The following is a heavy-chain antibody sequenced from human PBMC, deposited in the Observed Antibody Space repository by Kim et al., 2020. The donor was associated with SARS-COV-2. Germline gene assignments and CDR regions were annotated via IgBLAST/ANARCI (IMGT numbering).Heavy chain of an antibody. CDR1: GFTFSSYG. V-gene: IGHV3-30*03. Sequence: GGSLRLSCAASGFTFSSYGMHWVRQVPGTGLEWVALISYDGSTGKYADSVKGRFTISRDNSKSTLYLQVNSLRAEDTVVYYCARGGGYGIGYYGFDVWG. CDR2: ISYDGSTG. J-gene: IGHJ6*02. D-gene: IGHD3-16*01. CDR3: ARGGGYGIGYYGFDV.